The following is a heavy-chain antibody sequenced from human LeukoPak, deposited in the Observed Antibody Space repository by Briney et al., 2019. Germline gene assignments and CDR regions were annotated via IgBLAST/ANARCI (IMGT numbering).Heavy chain of an antibody. CDR3: AKWSIVGATTELRFFGY. V-gene: IGHV3-23*01. CDR1: GFTFSSYA. D-gene: IGHD1-26*01. J-gene: IGHJ4*02. CDR2: ISGSGGTT. Sequence: GGSLRLSCAASGFTFSSYAMSWVRQAPGKGLEWVSAISGSGGTTYYADSVKGRFTISRDNSKNTLYLRMNSLRAEDTAVYSCAKWSIVGATTELRFFGYWGQGTLVTVSS.